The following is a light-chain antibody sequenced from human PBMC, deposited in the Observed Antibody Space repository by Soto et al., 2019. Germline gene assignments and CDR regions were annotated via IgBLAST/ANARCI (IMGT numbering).Light chain of an antibody. CDR2: GAS. Sequence: EIVMTQSPATLSVSPGERATLSCRASQSVSSNLAWYQQKPGQAPRLLIYGASTRATGIPARFSGSGSGTEFTLTISSPQSEDFAVYYCQQYNNRETFGQGTKLEI. V-gene: IGKV3-15*01. CDR3: QQYNNRET. CDR1: QSVSSN. J-gene: IGKJ2*01.